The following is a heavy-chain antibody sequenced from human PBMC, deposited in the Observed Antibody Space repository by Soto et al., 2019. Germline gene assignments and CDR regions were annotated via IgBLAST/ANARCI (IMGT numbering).Heavy chain of an antibody. D-gene: IGHD3-9*01. J-gene: IGHJ6*02. CDR2: IFSNDEK. CDR3: ARILTLTGYLYYGMDV. Sequence: ASGPTLVNPTETLTLTCTVSGFSLSNARMGVSWIRQPPGKALEWLAHIFSNDEKSYSTSLKSRLTISKDTSKSQVVLTMTNMDPVDTATYYCARILTLTGYLYYGMDVWGQGTTVTVSS. V-gene: IGHV2-26*01. CDR1: GFSLSNARMG.